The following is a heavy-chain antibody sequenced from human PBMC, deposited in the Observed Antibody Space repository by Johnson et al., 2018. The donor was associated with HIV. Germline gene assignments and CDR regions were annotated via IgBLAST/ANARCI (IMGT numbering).Heavy chain of an antibody. CDR2: ISYDGSVT. J-gene: IGHJ3*02. CDR1: GFTFSSYA. CDR3: TRQADI. V-gene: IGHV3-30*04. Sequence: QVQLVESGGGLVQPGGSLSLSCAASGFTFSSYAMNWVRQAPGKGLQWLATISYDGSVTYFADSLKRRFTFFRANSKNTVYLHLNSLRVEDTAVYYCTRQADIWGQGTMVTVSS.